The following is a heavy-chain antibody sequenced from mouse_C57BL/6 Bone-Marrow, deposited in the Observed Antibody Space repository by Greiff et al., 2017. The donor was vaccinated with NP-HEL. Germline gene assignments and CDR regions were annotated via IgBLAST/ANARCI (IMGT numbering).Heavy chain of an antibody. CDR2: IFPGSGST. Sequence: QVQLQQSGAELMKPGASVKLSCTATGYTFTGYWIEWVKQRPGHGLEWIGEIFPGSGSTNYNEKFKGKATFTADTSSNTAYMQLSSLTTEDSAIYYCAQKRDYYGNFWFAYWGKGTLVTVSA. V-gene: IGHV1-9*01. J-gene: IGHJ3*01. CDR1: GYTFTGYW. CDR3: AQKRDYYGNFWFAY. D-gene: IGHD2-1*01.